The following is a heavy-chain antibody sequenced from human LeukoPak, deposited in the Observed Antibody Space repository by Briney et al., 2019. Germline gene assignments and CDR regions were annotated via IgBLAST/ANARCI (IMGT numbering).Heavy chain of an antibody. V-gene: IGHV3-7*05. Sequence: GGSVSVSCAASRFTMSNNWMKGVRQARGKGLDWVANKNQYGCQKRYVVSVKGRFSISRDNAKNSVFLQMNSLRGEDTAVYYCLSGGDTGEDSWGQGTLVSVTS. J-gene: IGHJ5*02. CDR1: RFTMSNNW. D-gene: IGHD5-18*01. CDR2: KNQYGCQK. CDR3: LSGGDTGEDS.